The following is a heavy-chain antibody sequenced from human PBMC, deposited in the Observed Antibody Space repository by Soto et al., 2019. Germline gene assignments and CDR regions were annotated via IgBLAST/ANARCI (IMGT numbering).Heavy chain of an antibody. D-gene: IGHD4-4*01. V-gene: IGHV1-8*01. CDR1: GYTFTSYD. CDR2: MNPNSGNT. J-gene: IGHJ6*03. Sequence: GASVKVSCKASGYTFTSYDINWVRQATGQGLEWKGWMNPNSGNTGYAQKFQGRVTMTRNTSISTAYMELSSLRSEDTALYYCARGLHSNYYYYYMDVWGKGTTVTVSS. CDR3: ARGLHSNYYYYYMDV.